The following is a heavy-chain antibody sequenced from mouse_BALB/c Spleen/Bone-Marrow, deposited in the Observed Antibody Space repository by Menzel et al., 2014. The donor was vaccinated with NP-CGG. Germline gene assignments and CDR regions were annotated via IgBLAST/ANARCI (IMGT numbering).Heavy chain of an antibody. V-gene: IGHV7-3*02. CDR3: AVRGITTATGAMDY. Sequence: DVKLVESGGGLVQPGGSLRLSCATSGFTFTDYYTSWVRQPPGKALEWLGFIRNKANGYTTEYSASVKGRFTISRDNSHSILYLQMNTLRAEDSATYYCAVRGITTATGAMDYWGQGTSVTVSS. D-gene: IGHD1-2*01. CDR2: IRNKANGYTT. CDR1: GFTFTDYY. J-gene: IGHJ4*01.